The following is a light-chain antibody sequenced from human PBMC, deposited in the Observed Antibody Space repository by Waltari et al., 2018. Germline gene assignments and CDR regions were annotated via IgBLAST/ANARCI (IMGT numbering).Light chain of an antibody. Sequence: QSALTQPPSASGSPGQSVTISCTGTSSDVGGYKFVSWYQQHPGRAPTLMIYEVNHRPSGVPDRFSGSKSGNTASLTVSGLQAEDEADYYCSSYAGSNNLVFGTGTKVTVL. V-gene: IGLV2-8*01. CDR3: SSYAGSNNLV. CDR2: EVN. CDR1: SSDVGGYKF. J-gene: IGLJ1*01.